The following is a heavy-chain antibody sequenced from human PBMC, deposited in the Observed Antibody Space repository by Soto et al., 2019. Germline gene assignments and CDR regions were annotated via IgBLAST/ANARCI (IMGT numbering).Heavy chain of an antibody. CDR2: IYPGDSYT. D-gene: IGHD6-19*01. J-gene: IGHJ4*02. CDR3: ARIFSGGSGWPFDY. V-gene: IGHV5-51*01. CDR1: GYSFTTSW. Sequence: GESLKISCKGSGYSFTTSWIAWVRQMPGKGLEWMGVIYPGDSYTRYSPSLQGQVTMSADKSISTAYLQWSSLKASDTAVYYCARIFSGGSGWPFDYWGQGSLVTVSS.